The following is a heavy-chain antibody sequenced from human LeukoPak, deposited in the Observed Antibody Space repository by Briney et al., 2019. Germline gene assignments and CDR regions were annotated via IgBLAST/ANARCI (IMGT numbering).Heavy chain of an antibody. D-gene: IGHD2-2*01. J-gene: IGHJ4*02. CDR2: IKSKTDGGTT. CDR3: TTVSVVVPAAPPS. CDR1: GFTFSNVW. Sequence: PGGSLRLSCAASGFTFSNVWMSWVRQAPGKGLXXXXXIKSKTDGGTTDYAAPVKGRFTISRDDSKNTLYLQMNSLKTEDTAVYYCTTVSVVVPAAPPSWGQGTLVTVSS. V-gene: IGHV3-15*01.